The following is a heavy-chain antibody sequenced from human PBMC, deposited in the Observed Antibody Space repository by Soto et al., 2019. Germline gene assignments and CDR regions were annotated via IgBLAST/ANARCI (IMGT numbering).Heavy chain of an antibody. CDR3: AKGPRAPPPHDYGMDV. Sequence: EVQLLESGGSLVQPGGSLRLSCAASRFTFSSYVMNWVRQPPGKGLEWVSGISGSGGSTYYADSVKGRFTISRDNSKNTLYLQMNSLRAEDTAVYYGAKGPRAPPPHDYGMDVWGQGTTVTVSS. V-gene: IGHV3-23*01. CDR2: ISGSGGST. CDR1: RFTFSSYV. J-gene: IGHJ6*02.